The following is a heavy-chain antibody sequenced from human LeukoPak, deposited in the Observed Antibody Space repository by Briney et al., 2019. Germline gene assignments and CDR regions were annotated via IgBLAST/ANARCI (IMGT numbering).Heavy chain of an antibody. CDR1: GYTFNGYY. D-gene: IGHD1-26*01. J-gene: IGHJ3*02. CDR2: INPNSGGT. CDR3: ARDAVVGATTGPYYVCDI. V-gene: IGHV1-2*02. Sequence: GASVKVSCKASGYTFNGYYMHWVRQAPGQGLEWMGWINPNSGGTNYAQKFQGRVTTTRDTSISTAYMELSRLRSDDTAVYYCARDAVVGATTGPYYVCDILCQGTIVTVSS.